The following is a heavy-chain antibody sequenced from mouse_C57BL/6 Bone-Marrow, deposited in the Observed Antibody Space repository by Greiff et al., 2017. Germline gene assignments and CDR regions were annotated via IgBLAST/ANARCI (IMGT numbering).Heavy chain of an antibody. Sequence: EVKVVESGGDLVKPGGSLKLSCAASGFTFSSYGMSWVRQTPDKRLEWVATICSGGSYTYYPDSVKGRFTISRDNAKNTLYLQMSSLYSESTAMYYCVFFYYGNLYFDYWGQGTTLTVSS. V-gene: IGHV5-6*01. D-gene: IGHD2-1*01. CDR2: ICSGGSYT. CDR3: VFFYYGNLYFDY. J-gene: IGHJ2*01. CDR1: GFTFSSYG.